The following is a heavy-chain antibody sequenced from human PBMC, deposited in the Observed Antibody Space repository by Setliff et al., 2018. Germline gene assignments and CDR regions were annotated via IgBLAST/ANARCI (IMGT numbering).Heavy chain of an antibody. Sequence: ASVKVSCKTSGYTFNTYAISWMRQAPGQGLEWMGWINTNTGNPSYAQDVTGRVVFSLDTSVSTAYPQISSLKAEDTAVYYCARASRFGTTVYRGDYYMDVWGKGTTVTVSS. CDR1: GYTFNTYA. CDR3: ARASRFGTTVYRGDYYMDV. V-gene: IGHV7-4-1*02. J-gene: IGHJ6*03. CDR2: INTNTGNP. D-gene: IGHD4-4*01.